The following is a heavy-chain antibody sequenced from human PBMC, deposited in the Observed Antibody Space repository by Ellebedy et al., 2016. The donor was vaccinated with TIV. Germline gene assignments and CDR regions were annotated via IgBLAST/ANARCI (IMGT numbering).Heavy chain of an antibody. Sequence: SETLSLTXTVSGGSISSYYWSWIRQPPGKGLEWIGEINHSGSTNYNPSLKSRVTISVDTSKNQFSLKLSSVTAADTAVYYCARGALRYYSSSWYQDYWGQGTLVTVSS. V-gene: IGHV4-34*01. J-gene: IGHJ4*02. D-gene: IGHD6-13*01. CDR1: GGSISSYY. CDR3: ARGALRYYSSSWYQDY. CDR2: INHSGST.